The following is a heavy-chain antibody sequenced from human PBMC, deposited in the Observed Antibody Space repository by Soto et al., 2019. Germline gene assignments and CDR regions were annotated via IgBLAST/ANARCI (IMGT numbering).Heavy chain of an antibody. CDR1: GFTFSSYG. CDR3: ARDAQQLVGPLYYFDY. V-gene: IGHV3-33*01. CDR2: IWYDGSNK. Sequence: QVQLVESGGGVVQPGRSLRLSCAASGFTFSSYGMHWVRQAPGKGLEWVAVIWYDGSNKYYADSVKGRFTISRDNSKHTLYLQMNSLRAEDTAVYYCARDAQQLVGPLYYFDYWGQGTLVTVSS. J-gene: IGHJ4*02. D-gene: IGHD6-13*01.